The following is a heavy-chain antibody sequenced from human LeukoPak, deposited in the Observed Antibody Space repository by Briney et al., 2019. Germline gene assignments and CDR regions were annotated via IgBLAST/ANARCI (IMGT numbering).Heavy chain of an antibody. Sequence: SETLSLTCTVSGYSISSGYYWGWIRQPPGKGLEWIGSIYYSGSTYYNPSLKSRVTISVDTSKNHFSLRLNSVTAADTAVYYCARGNLWDYRRYYYYMDVWGKGTTVTVSS. CDR3: ARGNLWDYRRYYYYMDV. D-gene: IGHD4-11*01. CDR2: IYYSGST. CDR1: GYSISSGYY. J-gene: IGHJ6*03. V-gene: IGHV4-38-2*02.